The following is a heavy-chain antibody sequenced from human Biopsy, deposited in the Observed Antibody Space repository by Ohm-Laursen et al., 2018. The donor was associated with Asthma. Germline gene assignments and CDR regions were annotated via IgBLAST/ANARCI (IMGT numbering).Heavy chain of an antibody. J-gene: IGHJ6*02. CDR2: ISYGGKT. CDR1: GGSMTPTSHY. Sequence: PSETLSLTCSVSGGSMTPTSHYWDWIRQAPGKGLEWIGYISYGGKTSYNPSLKNRVTISRDTSKNQFSLRLTSVTAADTAVYFCARRITIFGVVQKDHGMDVWGQGTTVTVSS. V-gene: IGHV4-39*01. CDR3: ARRITIFGVVQKDHGMDV. D-gene: IGHD3-3*01.